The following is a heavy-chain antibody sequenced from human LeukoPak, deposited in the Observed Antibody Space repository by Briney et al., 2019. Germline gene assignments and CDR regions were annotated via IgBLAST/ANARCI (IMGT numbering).Heavy chain of an antibody. J-gene: IGHJ6*02. Sequence: GGSLRLSCAASGFTFSSYWMSWVRQAPGKGLEWVANIKQDGSEKYYVDPVKGRFTISRDNAKNSLYLQMNSLRAEDTAVYYCARDYGDYPYYYYGMDVWGQGTTVTVSS. CDR1: GFTFSSYW. CDR3: ARDYGDYPYYYYGMDV. CDR2: IKQDGSEK. D-gene: IGHD4-17*01. V-gene: IGHV3-7*01.